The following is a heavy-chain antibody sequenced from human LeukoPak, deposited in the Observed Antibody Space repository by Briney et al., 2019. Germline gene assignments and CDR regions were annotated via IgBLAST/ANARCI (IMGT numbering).Heavy chain of an antibody. CDR3: ASVQWLVLFDY. V-gene: IGHV4-38-2*01. J-gene: IGHJ4*02. CDR1: GYSISSGYY. Sequence: SETLSLTCAVSGYSISSGYYCGWIRQPPGKGLEWIGSIYHSGSTYYNPSLKSRVTISVDTSKNQFSLKLSSVTAADTAVYYCASVQWLVLFDYWGQGTLVTVSS. CDR2: IYHSGST. D-gene: IGHD6-19*01.